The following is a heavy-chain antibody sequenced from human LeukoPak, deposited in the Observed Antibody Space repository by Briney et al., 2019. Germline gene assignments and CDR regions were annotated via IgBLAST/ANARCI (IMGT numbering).Heavy chain of an antibody. Sequence: GGSLRLSCAASGFTFSDSYMTWVRQAPGKGVEWVAYISGSGHDINYSDSVKGRFTITRDNAKNSLYLQMSSLRVEDTAVYYCTRDPRHFDSCGQGTLVTVSS. CDR1: GFTFSDSY. CDR2: ISGSGHDI. D-gene: IGHD6-6*01. CDR3: TRDPRHFDS. J-gene: IGHJ5*01. V-gene: IGHV3-11*04.